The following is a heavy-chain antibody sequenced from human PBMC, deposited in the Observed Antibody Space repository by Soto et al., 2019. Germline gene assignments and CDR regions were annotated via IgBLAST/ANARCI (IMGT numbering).Heavy chain of an antibody. V-gene: IGHV4-30-4*01. CDR2: IYYSGST. CDR1: GGSISSGDYY. D-gene: IGHD3-10*01. J-gene: IGHJ6*02. CDR3: ARDRYYGSGSEGMDV. Sequence: SETLSLTCPVSGGSISSGDYYWSWIRQPPGKGLEWIGYIYYSGSTYYNPSLKSRVTISVDTSKNQFSLKLSSVTAADTAVYYCARDRYYGSGSEGMDVWGQGTTVTVSS.